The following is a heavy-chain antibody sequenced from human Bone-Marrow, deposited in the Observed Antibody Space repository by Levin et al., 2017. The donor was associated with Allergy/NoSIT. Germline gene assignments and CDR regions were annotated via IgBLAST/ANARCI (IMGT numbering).Heavy chain of an antibody. V-gene: IGHV3-73*01. Sequence: LSLTCAASGFTFSGSAMHWVRQASGKGLEWVGRIRSKSNNYATAYAASVKGRFTISRDDSEDTAFLQMDSLETEDTAVYYCARRESKNYYMDVWGKGTTVTVSS. CDR1: GFTFSGSA. D-gene: IGHD4-11*01. CDR2: IRSKSNNYAT. CDR3: ARRESKNYYMDV. J-gene: IGHJ6*03.